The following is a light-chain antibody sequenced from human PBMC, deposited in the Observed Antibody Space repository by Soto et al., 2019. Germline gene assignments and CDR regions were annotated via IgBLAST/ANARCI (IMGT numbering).Light chain of an antibody. V-gene: IGLV1-51*01. CDR2: DNN. CDR3: GTWDTSLSAWV. Sequence: QSVLTQPPSVSAAPGQKVTISCSGSSSNIGNNFVSWYQHLPGTAPKLLIYDNNKRSSGIPDRFSASKSGTSATLDITGLQTGDEADYYCGTWDTSLSAWVFGGGTQLTVL. J-gene: IGLJ3*02. CDR1: SSNIGNNF.